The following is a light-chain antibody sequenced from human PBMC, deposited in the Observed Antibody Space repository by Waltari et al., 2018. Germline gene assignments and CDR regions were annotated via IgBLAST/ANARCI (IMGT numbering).Light chain of an antibody. CDR3: QQYNNWPYT. CDR1: QSILTN. Sequence: EIVMTQSPAILSVSPGDRATLSCRANQSILTNLAWYQQKPAQAPRLLMYAASNRATGLPDRFSGSGSGTYFTFTISSLRPEDFALYYCQQYNNWPYTFGQGTKLEIK. V-gene: IGKV3-15*01. J-gene: IGKJ2*01. CDR2: AAS.